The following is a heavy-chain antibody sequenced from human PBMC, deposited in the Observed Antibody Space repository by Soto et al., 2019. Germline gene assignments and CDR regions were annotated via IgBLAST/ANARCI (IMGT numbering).Heavy chain of an antibody. V-gene: IGHV3-30*18. Sequence: PWGSLRLSCAASGFTFIGYYIHCCRHSPVKWLEWVAVISYDGSTEYYADSVKGRFTISRDNSANRLFLQMNSLRPEDTAVYYCTKDDGYNDSTYYHYFGMDVWGQGTTVTVSS. CDR3: TKDDGYNDSTYYHYFGMDV. CDR1: GFTFIGYY. J-gene: IGHJ6*02. CDR2: ISYDGSTE. D-gene: IGHD5-12*01.